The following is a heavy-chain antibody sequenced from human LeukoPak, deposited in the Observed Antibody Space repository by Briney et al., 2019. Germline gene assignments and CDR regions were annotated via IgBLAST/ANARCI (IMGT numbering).Heavy chain of an antibody. CDR2: IYYSGST. CDR1: GGSISSGGYY. J-gene: IGHJ4*02. CDR3: AIRGIQLWLPLDY. V-gene: IGHV4-31*03. Sequence: SETLSLTCTVSGGSISSGGYYWSWIRQHPGKGLEWIGYIYYSGSTYYNPSLKSRVTISVDTSKNQFSLKLSSVTAADTAVYYCAIRGIQLWLPLDYWGQGTLVTVSS. D-gene: IGHD5-18*01.